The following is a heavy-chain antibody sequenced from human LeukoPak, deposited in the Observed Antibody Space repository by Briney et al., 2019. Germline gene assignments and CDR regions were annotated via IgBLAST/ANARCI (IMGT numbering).Heavy chain of an antibody. CDR2: INPNSGDA. CDR3: ARGPPEFCSGGSCYSGRNWFDP. V-gene: IGHV1-2*02. CDR1: GYTFTSYY. D-gene: IGHD2-15*01. Sequence: ASVKVSCKAAGYTFTSYYIHWVRQAPGQGLEWMGWINPNSGDADYTQKFKGRVTMTRDTSISTAYMALSRLRSDDTAIYYCARGPPEFCSGGSCYSGRNWFDPWGQGTLVTVSS. J-gene: IGHJ5*02.